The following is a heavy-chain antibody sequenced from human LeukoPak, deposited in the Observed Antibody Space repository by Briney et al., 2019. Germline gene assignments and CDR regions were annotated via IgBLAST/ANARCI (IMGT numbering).Heavy chain of an antibody. J-gene: IGHJ4*02. V-gene: IGHV3-30*02. CDR3: AKDSKRWKTYYYESGSYYFEY. D-gene: IGHD3-10*01. CDR2: IRYDGSNK. CDR1: GFAFSSYG. Sequence: GGSLRLSCAAAGFAFSSYGMHWVRQAPGKGLEWVAFIRYDGSNKYYADSVKGRFTISRDNSKNTLYLQMNSLRAEDTAVYYCAKDSKRWKTYYYESGSYYFEYWGQGTLVTVSS.